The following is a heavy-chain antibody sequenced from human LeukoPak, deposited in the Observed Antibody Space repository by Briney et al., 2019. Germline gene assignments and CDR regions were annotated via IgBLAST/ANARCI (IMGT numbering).Heavy chain of an antibody. CDR3: AKPVPYGGKDY. J-gene: IGHJ4*02. CDR2: ISSSSSTI. CDR1: GFTFSSYS. V-gene: IGHV3-48*04. Sequence: GGSLRLSCAASGFTFSSYSMNWVRQAPGKGLEWVSYISSSSSTIYYADSVKGRFTISRDNAKNSLYLQMNSLRAEDTAVYYCAKPVPYGGKDYWGQGTLVTVSS. D-gene: IGHD4-23*01.